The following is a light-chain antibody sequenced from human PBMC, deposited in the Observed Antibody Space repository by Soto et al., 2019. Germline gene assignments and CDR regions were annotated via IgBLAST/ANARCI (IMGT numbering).Light chain of an antibody. CDR3: CSYTGGSTDV. CDR1: SSDVGAYNY. J-gene: IGLJ1*01. Sequence: QSALTQPASVSGSPGQSITISCTGTSSDVGAYNYVSWFQQHPGKAPKLMIYDVNNRPSGVSNRFSGSKSGNTASLTISGLQAEDEADYYCCSYTGGSTDVFGAGTKVTVL. CDR2: DVN. V-gene: IGLV2-14*01.